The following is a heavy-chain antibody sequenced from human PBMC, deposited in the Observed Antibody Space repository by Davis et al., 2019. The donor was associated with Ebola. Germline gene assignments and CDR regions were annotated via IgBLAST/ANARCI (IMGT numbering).Heavy chain of an antibody. J-gene: IGHJ4*02. CDR3: ARDNPYSGYDY. Sequence: PSETLSLTCTVSGGSISSYYWSWIRQPPGKGLEWIGYIYYSGSTNYNPSLKSRVTISVDTSKNQFSLKLSSVTAADTAVYYCARDNPYSGYDYWGQGTLVTVSS. V-gene: IGHV4-59*01. CDR2: IYYSGST. D-gene: IGHD5-12*01. CDR1: GGSISSYY.